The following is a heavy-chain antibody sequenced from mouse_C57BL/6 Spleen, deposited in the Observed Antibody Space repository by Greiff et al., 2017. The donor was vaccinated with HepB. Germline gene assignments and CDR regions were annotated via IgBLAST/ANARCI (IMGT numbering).Heavy chain of an antibody. Sequence: VKLLESGAELVKPGASVKMSCKASGYTFTTYPIEWVKQNHGKSLEWIGNFHPYNDDTKYNEKFKGKATLTVEKSSSTVYLELSRLTSDVSAVYYCARFYDGYPYYYAMDYWGQGTSVTVSS. J-gene: IGHJ4*01. D-gene: IGHD2-3*01. CDR1: GYTFTTYP. V-gene: IGHV1-47*01. CDR3: ARFYDGYPYYYAMDY. CDR2: FHPYNDDT.